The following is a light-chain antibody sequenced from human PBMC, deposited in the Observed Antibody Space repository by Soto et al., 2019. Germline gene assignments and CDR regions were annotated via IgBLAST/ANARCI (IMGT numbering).Light chain of an antibody. Sequence: QSALTQPASVSGSPGQSITISCTGTSSDVGGYNYVSWYQQHPGKAPKLMIYEVSNRPSGVSNRFSGSKSGNTASLTISGLQAEDGADYYCSSYTSSSTLDVVFGGGTKVTVL. J-gene: IGLJ2*01. V-gene: IGLV2-14*01. CDR1: SSDVGGYNY. CDR3: SSYTSSSTLDVV. CDR2: EVS.